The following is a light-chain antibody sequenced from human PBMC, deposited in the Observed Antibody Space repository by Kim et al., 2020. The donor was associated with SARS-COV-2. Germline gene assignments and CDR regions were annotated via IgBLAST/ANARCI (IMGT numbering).Light chain of an antibody. CDR3: QKYHDWTT. V-gene: IGKV3-15*01. CDR1: QGITRH. CDR2: GAS. Sequence: SVSPGEGVTLSCRASQGITRHVAWYQHKPGRAPRLLMYGASSRASGVPARFSGSGSGTDFTLSISSLQSEDFAIYYCQKYHDWTTFGQGTKVDIK. J-gene: IGKJ1*01.